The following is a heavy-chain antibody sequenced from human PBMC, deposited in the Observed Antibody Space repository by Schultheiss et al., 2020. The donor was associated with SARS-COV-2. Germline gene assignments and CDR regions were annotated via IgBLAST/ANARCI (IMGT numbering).Heavy chain of an antibody. J-gene: IGHJ3*02. CDR1: GFTFSSYW. CDR3: ARDRDDAFDI. CDR2: IWYDGSNK. V-gene: IGHV3-33*08. Sequence: GESLKISCAASGFTFSSYWMHWVRQAPGKGLEWVAVIWYDGSNKYYTDSVKGRFTISRDNSKNTLYLQMNSLRAEDTAVYYCARDRDDAFDIWGQGTMVTVSS. D-gene: IGHD5-24*01.